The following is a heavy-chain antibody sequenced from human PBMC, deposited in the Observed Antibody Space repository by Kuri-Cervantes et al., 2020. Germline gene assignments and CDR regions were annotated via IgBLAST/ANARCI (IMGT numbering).Heavy chain of an antibody. V-gene: IGHV3-23*01. CDR3: AKGGSDYYFRHYFDH. J-gene: IGHJ4*02. CDR1: RFTFNSYA. CDR2: ISGRGNSA. D-gene: IGHD3-22*01. Sequence: GGSLRLSCAASRFTFNSYAMSWVRQAPGKGLEWISGISGRGNSAYYADSVKCRFTISRDNSKNTLYLQMNSLRAEDTAVYYCAKGGSDYYFRHYFDHWGQGTLVTVSS.